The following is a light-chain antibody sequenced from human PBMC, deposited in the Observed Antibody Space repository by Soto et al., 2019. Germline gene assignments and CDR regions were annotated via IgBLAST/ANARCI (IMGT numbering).Light chain of an antibody. V-gene: IGKV4-1*01. CDR2: WAS. CDR1: QSVLYSSNSKNY. CDR3: QQYYSTPRT. Sequence: DIVMTQSPDSLAVSLGERATINCKSSQSVLYSSNSKNYLAWYQQKPGQPPKLLIYWASTRESGVPDRFSGSGSGTDFTLTISSLQAEDVAVYYCQQYYSTPRTFGQGTRWIS. J-gene: IGKJ1*01.